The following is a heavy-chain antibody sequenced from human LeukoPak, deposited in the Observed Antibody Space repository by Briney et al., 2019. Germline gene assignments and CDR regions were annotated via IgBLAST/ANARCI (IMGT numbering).Heavy chain of an antibody. CDR3: ARDRPVDYDFWSGYYDY. CDR2: IYYSGST. V-gene: IGHV4-59*01. J-gene: IGHJ4*02. Sequence: SETLSLTCTVSGGSISSYYWSWIRQPPGKGLEWIGYIYYSGSTNYNPSLKSRVTISVDTSENQFSLKLSSVTAADTAVYYCARDRPVDYDFWSGYYDYWGQGTLVTVSS. D-gene: IGHD3-3*01. CDR1: GGSISSYY.